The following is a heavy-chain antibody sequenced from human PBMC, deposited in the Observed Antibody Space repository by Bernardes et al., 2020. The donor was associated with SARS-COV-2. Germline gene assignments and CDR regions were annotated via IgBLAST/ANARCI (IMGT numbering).Heavy chain of an antibody. CDR1: GGSISSSSYY. Sequence: SETLSLTCTVSGGSISSSSYYWGWIRQPPGKGLEWIGSIYYSGSTYYNPSLKSRVTISVDTSKNQFSLKLSSVTAADTAVYYCARQRRSWVRYYYDSSGYFTPPDDYWGQGTLVTVSS. D-gene: IGHD3-22*01. CDR3: ARQRRSWVRYYYDSSGYFTPPDDY. V-gene: IGHV4-39*01. J-gene: IGHJ4*02. CDR2: IYYSGST.